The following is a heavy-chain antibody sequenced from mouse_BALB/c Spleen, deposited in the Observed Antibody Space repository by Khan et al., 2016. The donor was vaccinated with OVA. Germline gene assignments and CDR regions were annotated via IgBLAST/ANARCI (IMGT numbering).Heavy chain of an antibody. D-gene: IGHD3-2*02. CDR1: GYSITSDYA. CDR3: ARIQGGDFDD. Sequence: VQLQESGPGLVKPSQSLSLTCTVTGYSITSDYAWNWIRQFPGNKLEWMGYISYSGNTKYNPSLKSRISITRDTSKNQFFLQLNFVTIEDTATYYCARIQGGDFDDWGQGTTLTVSS. J-gene: IGHJ2*01. CDR2: ISYSGNT. V-gene: IGHV3-2*02.